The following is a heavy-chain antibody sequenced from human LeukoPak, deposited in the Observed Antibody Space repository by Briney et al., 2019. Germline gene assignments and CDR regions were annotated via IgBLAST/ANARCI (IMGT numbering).Heavy chain of an antibody. D-gene: IGHD1-1*01. CDR3: AKSPYRWNYYFDY. CDR2: ISYDGSNK. CDR1: GFTFSSYG. V-gene: IGHV3-30*18. J-gene: IGHJ4*02. Sequence: GGSLRLSCAASGFTFSSYGMHWVRQAPGKGLEWVAVISYDGSNKYYADSVKGRFTIFRDNSKNTLYLQMNSLRAEDTAVYYCAKSPYRWNYYFDYWGQGTLVTVSS.